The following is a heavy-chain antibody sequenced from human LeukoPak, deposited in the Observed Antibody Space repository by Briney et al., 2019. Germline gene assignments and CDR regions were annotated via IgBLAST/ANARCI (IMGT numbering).Heavy chain of an antibody. V-gene: IGHV3-23*01. CDR3: AKPISGGLAVTADWFRP. Sequence: PGGSLRLSCTASGFAFSVYAMSWLRQPPGKGLEWVSTINANSGTTSYAASVRGRFTISRDNSKNTLYLQLNTLRAGDTATYYCAKPISGGLAVTADWFRPWGQGTLVVVSS. CDR2: INANSGTT. J-gene: IGHJ5*01. D-gene: IGHD6-19*01. CDR1: GFAFSVYA.